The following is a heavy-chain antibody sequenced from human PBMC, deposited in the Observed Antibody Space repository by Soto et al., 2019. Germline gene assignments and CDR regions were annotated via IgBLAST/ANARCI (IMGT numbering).Heavy chain of an antibody. CDR3: ARESEDLTSNFDY. Sequence: RLSCAASGFTFSSYGMHWVRQAPGKGLEWVAVIWYDGSNKYYADSVKGRFTISRDNSKNTLYLQMNSLRAEDTAVYYCARESEDLTSNFDYWGQGTLVTVSS. CDR1: GFTFSSYG. J-gene: IGHJ4*02. CDR2: IWYDGSNK. V-gene: IGHV3-33*01.